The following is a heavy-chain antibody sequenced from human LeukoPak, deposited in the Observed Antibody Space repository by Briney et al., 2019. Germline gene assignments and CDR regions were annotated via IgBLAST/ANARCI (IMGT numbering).Heavy chain of an antibody. CDR1: GYTLTELS. CDR3: ARPPKGYSYGS. Sequence: AASVKVTCKVSGYTLTELSMHWVRQAPGKGLEWMGGFDPEDGETIYAQKFQGRVTMTEDTSTDTAYMELSRLRSDDTAVYYCARPPKGYSYGSWGQGTLVTVSS. CDR2: FDPEDGET. V-gene: IGHV1-24*01. D-gene: IGHD5-18*01. J-gene: IGHJ5*02.